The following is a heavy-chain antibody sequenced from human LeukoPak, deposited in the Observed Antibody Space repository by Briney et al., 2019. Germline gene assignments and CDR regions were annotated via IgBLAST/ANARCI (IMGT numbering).Heavy chain of an antibody. CDR3: ARSTIRGTFDI. CDR2: ISANNANT. J-gene: IGHJ3*02. D-gene: IGHD1-1*01. CDR1: GYTFTGYY. Sequence: ASVKVSCKASGYTFTGYYMHWVRQAPGQGLEWMGWISANNANTNYAQKLQGRVTMTTDTSTSTAYMELRSLRSDDTAVYYCARSTIRGTFDIWGQGTMVTVSS. V-gene: IGHV1-18*04.